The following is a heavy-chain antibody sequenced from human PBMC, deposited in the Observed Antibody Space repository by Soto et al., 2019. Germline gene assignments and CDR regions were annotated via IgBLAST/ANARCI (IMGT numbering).Heavy chain of an antibody. V-gene: IGHV4-31*03. Sequence: SETLSLTCTVSGGSISSGGYYWSWIRQHPGKGLEWIGYIYYSGSTYYNPSLKSRVTISVDTSKNQFSLKLSSVTAADTAVYYCARDWGSSTIYGMDVWGQGTTVTVSS. J-gene: IGHJ6*02. D-gene: IGHD6-6*01. CDR2: IYYSGST. CDR3: ARDWGSSTIYGMDV. CDR1: GGSISSGGYY.